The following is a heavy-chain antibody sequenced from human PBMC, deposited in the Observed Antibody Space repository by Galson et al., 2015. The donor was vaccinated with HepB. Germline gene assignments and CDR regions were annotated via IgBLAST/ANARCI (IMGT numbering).Heavy chain of an antibody. J-gene: IGHJ4*02. CDR3: ASTSVPYCGGDCPFDY. CDR1: GGAFRSYA. D-gene: IGHD2-21*01. CDR2: IIPIFGTA. Sequence: SMKVSCKASGGAFRSYAISGVRQAPGQGLEWVGGIIPIFGTANYAQKFQGRVTITADESTSTAYMELSSLRSEDTAVYYCASTSVPYCGGDCPFDYWGQGTLVTVS. V-gene: IGHV1-69*01.